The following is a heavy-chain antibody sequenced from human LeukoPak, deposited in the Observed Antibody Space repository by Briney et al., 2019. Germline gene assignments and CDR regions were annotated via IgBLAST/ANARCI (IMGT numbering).Heavy chain of an antibody. CDR1: GFTFSSYS. D-gene: IGHD5-18*01. V-gene: IGHV3-21*01. J-gene: IGHJ4*02. CDR2: ISSSSSYI. Sequence: RGSLRLSCAPSGFTFSSYSMNWVRQAPGEGLEWVSSISSSSSYIYYADSVKGRVTISRDNAKKSLYLQMNSLRAEDTAVYYCARDHGYSYGYSFDYWGQGTLVTVSS. CDR3: ARDHGYSYGYSFDY.